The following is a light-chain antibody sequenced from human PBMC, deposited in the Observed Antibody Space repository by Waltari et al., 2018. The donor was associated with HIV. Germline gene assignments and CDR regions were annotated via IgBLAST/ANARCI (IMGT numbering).Light chain of an antibody. CDR1: SSNIGAGYD. Sequence: QSVLTQPPSVSGAPGQRVTISCTGTSSNIGAGYDVHWYKQLPGKAPKLLIYKSAMRPSGVSDRFSGSRSGTSASLAITGLQTDDEADYSCQSYDTTLSGFVFGGGTKLTVL. CDR2: KSA. CDR3: QSYDTTLSGFV. V-gene: IGLV1-40*01. J-gene: IGLJ2*01.